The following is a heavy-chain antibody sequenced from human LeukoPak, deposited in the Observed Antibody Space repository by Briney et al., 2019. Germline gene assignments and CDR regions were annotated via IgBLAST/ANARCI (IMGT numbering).Heavy chain of an antibody. CDR3: ARCRVPTAIPSCDAMDV. CDR2: ISWNSGSI. V-gene: IGHV3-9*01. D-gene: IGHD2-2*02. CDR1: GFTFDDYA. J-gene: IGHJ6*02. Sequence: GGSLRLSCAASGFTFDDYAMHWVRQAPGKGLEWVSGISWNSGSIGYADSVKGRFTISRDNAKNSLYLQMNSLRAEDTAVYYCARCRVPTAIPSCDAMDVWGQGTTVTVSS.